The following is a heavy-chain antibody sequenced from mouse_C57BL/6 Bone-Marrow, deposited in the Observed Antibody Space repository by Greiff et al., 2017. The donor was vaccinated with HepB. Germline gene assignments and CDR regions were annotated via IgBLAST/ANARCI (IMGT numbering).Heavy chain of an antibody. V-gene: IGHV14-4*01. Sequence: EVQLQQSGAELVRPGASVKLSCTASGFNIKDDYMHWVKQRPEQGLEWIGWIDPENGDTEYASKFQGKATITADTSSNTAYLQLSSLTAEDTAVYYCTTHSNYVDYWGQGTTLTVSS. D-gene: IGHD2-5*01. CDR1: GFNIKDDY. CDR3: TTHSNYVDY. J-gene: IGHJ2*01. CDR2: IDPENGDT.